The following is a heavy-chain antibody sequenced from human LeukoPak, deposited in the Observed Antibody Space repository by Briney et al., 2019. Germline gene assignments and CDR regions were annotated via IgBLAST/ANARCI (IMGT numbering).Heavy chain of an antibody. CDR3: ARSPGGEFDY. CDR2: VHLDGRT. V-gene: IGHV4-4*02. J-gene: IGHJ4*02. D-gene: IGHD2-8*02. CDR1: GGSISSTNW. Sequence: PSGTLSLICGVSGGSISSTNWWTWVRQPPGKGLEWIGEVHLDGRTNYKPSLQSRLTMSVDFSENHISLRLSSVTAADTAVYYCARSPGGEFDYWGQGSLVSVSS.